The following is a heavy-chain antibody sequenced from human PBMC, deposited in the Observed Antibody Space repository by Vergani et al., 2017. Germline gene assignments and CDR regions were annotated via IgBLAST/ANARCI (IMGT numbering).Heavy chain of an antibody. CDR3: ARSIVSRNPPDYFDN. CDR1: GGSLSGYY. J-gene: IGHJ4*02. Sequence: QVQLQESGPGLVRPSETLSLTCTVSGGSLSGYYWNWIRQTPGEGLEWIGYVEDSGYFNYNPSLKTRVSRSSDTSNNQFSLMLRSVTVADTAVYYCARSIVSRNPPDYFDNWGQGTLVTVSS. CDR2: VEDSGYF. D-gene: IGHD1-14*01. V-gene: IGHV4-59*01.